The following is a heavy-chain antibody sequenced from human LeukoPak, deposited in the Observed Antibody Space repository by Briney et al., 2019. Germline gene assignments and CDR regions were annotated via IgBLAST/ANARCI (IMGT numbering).Heavy chain of an antibody. CDR1: GFTFSTYS. V-gene: IGHV3-21*01. J-gene: IGHJ4*02. CDR3: ARDPECSSTSCYMLDY. Sequence: PGGSLRLSCAASGFTFSTYSMNWVRQAPGKGLEWVSVISSSSTYIYYSDSVRGRFTIPRDNAKNSLYLQMNSLRAEDTAVYYCARDPECSSTSCYMLDYWGQGTLVTVSS. CDR2: ISSSSTYI. D-gene: IGHD2-2*02.